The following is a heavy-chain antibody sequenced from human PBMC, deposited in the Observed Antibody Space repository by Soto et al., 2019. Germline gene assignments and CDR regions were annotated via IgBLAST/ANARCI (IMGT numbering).Heavy chain of an antibody. V-gene: IGHV3-30*04. CDR2: LSFDVRKQ. D-gene: IGHD6-19*01. J-gene: IGHJ6*02. CDR1: GFTFSSYP. CDR3: AILPGPLVAVIYLYHVAGREAVSDADV. Sequence: QMQLVESGGGVVQPGRSLRLSCAASGFTFSSYPMRWVRQAPVKGLAWVAGLSFDVRKQYYAHSVKGRVFISKDNSKNMLSLQMHSLRGEDSSVYFCAILPGPLVAVIYLYHVAGREAVSDADVWGQGTAVTVSS.